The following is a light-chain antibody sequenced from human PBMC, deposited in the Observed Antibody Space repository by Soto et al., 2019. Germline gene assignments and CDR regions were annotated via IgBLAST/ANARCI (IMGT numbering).Light chain of an antibody. Sequence: DIQMTQSPSSLSASVGDRVTITCRASQSISSYLNWYQQKPGKATKLLIYAASSLQSGVPSRFSGSGSGTDFTLTISSLQPEDFATYYCQQNYRTPYTFGQGTKVDIK. CDR2: AAS. V-gene: IGKV1-39*01. CDR1: QSISSY. CDR3: QQNYRTPYT. J-gene: IGKJ2*01.